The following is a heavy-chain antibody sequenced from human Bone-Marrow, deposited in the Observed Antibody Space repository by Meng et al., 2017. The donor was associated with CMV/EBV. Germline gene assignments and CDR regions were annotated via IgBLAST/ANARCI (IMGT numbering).Heavy chain of an antibody. Sequence: SETLSLTCTVSGYSISSGYYWGWIRQPPGKGLEWIGSIYYSGSTYYNPSLKSRVTISVDTSKNQFSLKLSSVTAADTAVYYCASYTYYDFWSGYYFDQPANWFDPWGQGTLVTVSS. D-gene: IGHD3-3*01. V-gene: IGHV4-38-2*02. J-gene: IGHJ5*02. CDR1: GYSISSGYY. CDR3: ASYTYYDFWSGYYFDQPANWFDP. CDR2: IYYSGST.